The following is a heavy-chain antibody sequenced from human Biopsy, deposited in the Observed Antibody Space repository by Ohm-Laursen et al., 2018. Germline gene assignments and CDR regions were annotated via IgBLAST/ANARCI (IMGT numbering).Heavy chain of an antibody. CDR2: INPTGGTT. CDR3: ARDETGSSVFGPYYYGMDV. Sequence: ASVKVSCKVSGYSFTKYYINWVRQAPGQGLEWMGIINPTGGTTSYAGKFQGRVTLTRDTSTGTVYLELNSLIYEDTALYYCARDETGSSVFGPYYYGMDVWGQGTTVTVSS. J-gene: IGHJ6*02. V-gene: IGHV1-46*01. D-gene: IGHD3-9*01. CDR1: GYSFTKYY.